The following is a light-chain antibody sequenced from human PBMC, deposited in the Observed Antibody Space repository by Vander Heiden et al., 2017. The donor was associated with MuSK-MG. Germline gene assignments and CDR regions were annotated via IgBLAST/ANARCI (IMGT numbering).Light chain of an antibody. CDR1: QSISSY. V-gene: IGKV1-39*01. Sequence: DIQMTQSPSSLSASVGDRVTITCRASQSISSYLNWYQQKPGKAPKLLIYAASSLQSGVPSRFSGSGSGKDFTLTISSRQPEDFATYYCQQSYSTPPLTFGQGTRLEIK. CDR3: QQSYSTPPLT. CDR2: AAS. J-gene: IGKJ5*01.